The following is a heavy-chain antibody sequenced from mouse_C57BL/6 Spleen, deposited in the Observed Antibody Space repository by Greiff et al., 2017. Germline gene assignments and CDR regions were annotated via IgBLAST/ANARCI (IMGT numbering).Heavy chain of an antibody. D-gene: IGHD1-1*01. V-gene: IGHV1-61*01. J-gene: IGHJ1*03. CDR1: GYTFTSYW. CDR2: IYPSDSET. CDR3: ARGTTVVAMNWYFDV. Sequence: QVQLQQSGAELVRPGSSVKLSCKASGYTFTSYWMDWVKQRPGQGLEWIGNIYPSDSETHYNQKFKDKATLTVDKSSSTAYMQLSSLTSEDSAVYYCARGTTVVAMNWYFDVWGTGTTVTVSS.